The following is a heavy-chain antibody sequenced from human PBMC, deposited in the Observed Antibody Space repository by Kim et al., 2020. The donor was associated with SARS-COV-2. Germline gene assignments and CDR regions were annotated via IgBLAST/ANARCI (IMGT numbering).Heavy chain of an antibody. CDR3: AKVLYGSGSHDY. J-gene: IGHJ4*02. Sequence: YYADSVKGRFTISRDNSKNTLYLQMNSLRAEDTAVYYCAKVLYGSGSHDYWGQGTLVTVSS. D-gene: IGHD3-10*01. V-gene: IGHV3-30*02.